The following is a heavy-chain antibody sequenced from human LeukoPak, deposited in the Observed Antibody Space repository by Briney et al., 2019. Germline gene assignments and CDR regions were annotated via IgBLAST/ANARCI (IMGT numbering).Heavy chain of an antibody. Sequence: SETLSLTCVVSGDSISSRNWWGWVRQPPEKGLEWIGEIFHSGSTNYNPSLKSRVTISVDKSRNLFSLNVSSVTAADTAVYYCARASVVVTADPDAFDLWGQGTWVTVSS. CDR3: ARASVVVTADPDAFDL. D-gene: IGHD2-21*02. CDR1: GDSISSRNW. V-gene: IGHV4-4*02. CDR2: IFHSGST. J-gene: IGHJ3*01.